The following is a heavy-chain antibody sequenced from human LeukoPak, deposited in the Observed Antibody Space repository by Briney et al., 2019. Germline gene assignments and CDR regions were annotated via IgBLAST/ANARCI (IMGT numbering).Heavy chain of an antibody. Sequence: SVKVSCKASGGTFSSYAISWVRQAPGQGLEWMGGIIPIFGTANYAQKFQGRVTITTDEPTSTAYMELSSLRSEDTAVYYCARERRNYYDSSGPKYYFDYWGQGTLVTVSS. V-gene: IGHV1-69*05. CDR2: IIPIFGTA. CDR3: ARERRNYYDSSGPKYYFDY. J-gene: IGHJ4*02. D-gene: IGHD3-22*01. CDR1: GGTFSSYA.